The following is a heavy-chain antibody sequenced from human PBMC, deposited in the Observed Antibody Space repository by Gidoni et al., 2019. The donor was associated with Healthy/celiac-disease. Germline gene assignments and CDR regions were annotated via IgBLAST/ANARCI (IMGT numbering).Heavy chain of an antibody. D-gene: IGHD6-13*01. Sequence: EVQLLASGGGLVQPGGSLTLSCTASGFTCSSLALSWVRHAPGKGLEWVSAISGRGGSTYYADSVKGRFTISRDNSKNTLYLQMNSLRAEDTAVYYCAKRGTTHSSSWYPYYLDYWGQGTLVTVSS. CDR1: GFTCSSLA. CDR2: ISGRGGST. J-gene: IGHJ4*02. CDR3: AKRGTTHSSSWYPYYLDY. V-gene: IGHV3-23*01.